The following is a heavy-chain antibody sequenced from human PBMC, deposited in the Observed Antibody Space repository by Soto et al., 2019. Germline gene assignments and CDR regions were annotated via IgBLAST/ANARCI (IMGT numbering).Heavy chain of an antibody. J-gene: IGHJ6*02. D-gene: IGHD4-17*01. CDR2: IDSGGST. CDR1: GFSVSSSY. V-gene: IGHV3-66*01. CDR3: ATILTTMTTEDHYYYGLDV. Sequence: VQLVESGGGLVQPGGSLRLSCAASGFSVSSSYMNWVRQAPGKGLEWVSVIDSGGSTDYADSVKGRFSISTDNSKNTLYLQMNSLRAEDTAVYSCATILTTMTTEDHYYYGLDVWGQGTTVTVSS.